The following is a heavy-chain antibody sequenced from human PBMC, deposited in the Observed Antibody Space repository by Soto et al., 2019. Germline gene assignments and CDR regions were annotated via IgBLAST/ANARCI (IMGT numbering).Heavy chain of an antibody. D-gene: IGHD3-22*01. J-gene: IGHJ4*02. CDR1: GGSFSGYF. V-gene: IGHV4-34*12. CDR3: ARTHYDSNTFYYLFDY. Sequence: SETLSLTCAAYGGSFSGYFWSWIRQPPGKGLEWIGEIFHGGSTNYSPSLKSRVTISVDTSKNQFSLELSSVTAADTAVYYCARTHYDSNTFYYLFDYWGQGTLVTVSS. CDR2: IFHGGST.